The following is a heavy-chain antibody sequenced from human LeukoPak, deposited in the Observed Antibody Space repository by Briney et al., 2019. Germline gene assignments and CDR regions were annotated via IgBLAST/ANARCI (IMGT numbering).Heavy chain of an antibody. Sequence: SETLSLTCTVSGGSISSSPYYWGWIRQPPGKGLEWIGSIYYSGTTHYNPSLESRVTISVDTSKNQFSLKLSSVTAADTAVYYCARLLGDGYAAFDYWGQGTLVTVSS. CDR2: IYYSGTT. CDR3: ARLLGDGYAAFDY. D-gene: IGHD5-24*01. CDR1: GGSISSSPYY. V-gene: IGHV4-39*01. J-gene: IGHJ4*02.